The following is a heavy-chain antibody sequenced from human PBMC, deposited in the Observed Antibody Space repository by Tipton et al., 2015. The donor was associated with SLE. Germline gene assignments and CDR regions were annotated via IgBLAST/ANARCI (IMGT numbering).Heavy chain of an antibody. CDR2: IYSGGST. J-gene: IGHJ4*02. Sequence: SLRLSCAASGFTVSSNYMSWVRQAPGKGVEWVSVIYSGGSTYYADTVKGRFTISSDNSKNTLYLQINSLRAENTAVYYCARAVAGYYFDDSGQGTLVTVSS. CDR3: ARAVAGYYFDD. D-gene: IGHD4-23*01. V-gene: IGHV3-53*01. CDR1: GFTVSSNY.